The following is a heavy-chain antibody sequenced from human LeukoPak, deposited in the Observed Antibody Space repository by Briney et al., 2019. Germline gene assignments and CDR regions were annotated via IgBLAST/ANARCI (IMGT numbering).Heavy chain of an antibody. Sequence: PGGSLRLSCAASGFTFSDYYMSWIRQAPGKGLEWISYISSSGSTIYYADSVKGRFTISRDNAKNSLYLQMNSLRAEDTALYYCARHRHVVRSTWFDYWGQGTLVTVSS. CDR1: GFTFSDYY. CDR2: ISSSGSTI. D-gene: IGHD2-15*01. J-gene: IGHJ4*02. CDR3: ARHRHVVRSTWFDY. V-gene: IGHV3-11*01.